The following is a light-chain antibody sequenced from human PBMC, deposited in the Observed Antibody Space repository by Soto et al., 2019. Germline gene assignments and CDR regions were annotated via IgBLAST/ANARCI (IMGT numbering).Light chain of an antibody. CDR3: SSYAGSTNFDV. V-gene: IGLV2-8*01. Sequence: SALIQPPSASGSPGHSVALSCAGTNSDVGGYNYVSWYQQHPGKAPKLMIYDVNKRPSGVPDRFSGSKSGDTASLTVSGLQAEDEADYYCSSYAGSTNFDVFGTGNKVTVL. J-gene: IGLJ1*01. CDR1: NSDVGGYNY. CDR2: DVN.